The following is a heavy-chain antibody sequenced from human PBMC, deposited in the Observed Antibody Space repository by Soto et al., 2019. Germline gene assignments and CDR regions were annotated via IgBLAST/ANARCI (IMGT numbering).Heavy chain of an antibody. CDR3: ARDLAVAGTNPDY. V-gene: IGHV3-48*01. CDR2: ISSSSSTI. J-gene: IGHJ4*02. CDR1: GFTFSSYS. Sequence: GGSLRLSCAASGFTFSSYSMNWVRQAPGKGLEWVSYISSSSSTIYYADSVKGRFTISRDNAKNSLYRQMNSLRAEDTAGYYCARDLAVAGTNPDYWGQGTLVTVSS. D-gene: IGHD6-19*01.